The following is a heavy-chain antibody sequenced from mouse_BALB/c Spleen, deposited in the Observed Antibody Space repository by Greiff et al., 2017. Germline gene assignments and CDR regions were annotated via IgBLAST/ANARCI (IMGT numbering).Heavy chain of an antibody. CDR1: GFNIKDTY. J-gene: IGHJ1*01. V-gene: IGHV14-3*02. Sequence: EVQLQESGAELVKPGASVKLSCTASGFNIKDTYMHWVKQRPEQGLEWIGRIDPANGNTKYDPKFQGKATITADTSSNTAYLQLSSLTSEDTAVYDSALTVTGWCFDVWGAGTTVTVSS. D-gene: IGHD4-1*01. CDR3: ALTVTGWCFDV. CDR2: IDPANGNT.